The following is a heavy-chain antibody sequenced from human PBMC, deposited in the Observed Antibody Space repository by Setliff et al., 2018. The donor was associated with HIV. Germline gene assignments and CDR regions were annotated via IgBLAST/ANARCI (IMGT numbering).Heavy chain of an antibody. V-gene: IGHV4-61*02. CDR3: AREDGEYTSSPRWFDP. J-gene: IGHJ5*02. D-gene: IGHD6-13*01. CDR1: GGSVSSGSYY. CDR2: IYTSGST. Sequence: SETLSLTCTVSGGSVSSGSYYWSWIRQPAGKGLEWIGRIYTSGSTYYNPSLKSRVTISVDTSKNQFSLKVSSVNAPDTAVYFCAREDGEYTSSPRWFDPWGQGTQVTVSS.